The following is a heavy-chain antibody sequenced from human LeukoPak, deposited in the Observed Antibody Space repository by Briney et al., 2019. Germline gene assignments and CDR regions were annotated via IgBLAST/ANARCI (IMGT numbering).Heavy chain of an antibody. CDR3: ARVRPAFDI. V-gene: IGHV3-7*01. CDR2: IKQDGSEK. Sequence: GGSLRLSCAASGFTFSSYWMSWVRQAPGKGLEWVANIKQDGSEKYYVDFVKGRFTISRDNSKNTLYLQMNSLRAEDTAVYYCARVRPAFDIWGQGTMVTVSS. J-gene: IGHJ3*02. CDR1: GFTFSSYW. D-gene: IGHD4-17*01.